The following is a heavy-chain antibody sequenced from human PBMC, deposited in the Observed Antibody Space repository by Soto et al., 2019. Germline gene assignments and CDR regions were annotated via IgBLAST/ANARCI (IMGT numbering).Heavy chain of an antibody. Sequence: PSETLSLTCTVSGGSISSGDYYWSWIRQPPGKGLEWIGYIYYSGSTYYNPSLKSRVTISVDTSKNQFSLKLSSVTAADTAVYYCGRVWGYCTTRVCYTAFDIWGQGTMVTVSS. D-gene: IGHD2-8*01. V-gene: IGHV4-30-4*01. CDR1: GGSISSGDYY. CDR2: IYYSGST. J-gene: IGHJ3*02. CDR3: GRVWGYCTTRVCYTAFDI.